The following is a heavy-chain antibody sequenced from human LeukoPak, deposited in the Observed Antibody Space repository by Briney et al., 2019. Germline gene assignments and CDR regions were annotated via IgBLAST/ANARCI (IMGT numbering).Heavy chain of an antibody. CDR3: ARAYYDFWSGYWSTYYYMDV. J-gene: IGHJ6*03. CDR2: IYYSGST. Sequence: SETLSLTCTVSGGSISSHYWSWIRQPPGKGLEWIGYIYYSGSTNYNPSLKSRVTISVDTSKNQFSLKLSSVTAADTAVYYCARAYYDFWSGYWSTYYYMDVWGKGTTATVSS. D-gene: IGHD3-3*01. V-gene: IGHV4-59*11. CDR1: GGSISSHY.